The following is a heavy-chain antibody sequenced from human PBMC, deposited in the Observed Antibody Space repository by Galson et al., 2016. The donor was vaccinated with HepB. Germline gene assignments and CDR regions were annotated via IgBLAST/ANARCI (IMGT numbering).Heavy chain of an antibody. J-gene: IGHJ3*02. CDR2: ISNDGKNK. Sequence: SLRLSCAASGFTFSYYPMHWVRQAPGKGLEWVSVISNDGKNKYYADSVRGRFTISRDNSKSTLYLQMTSLRAEDTAAYFCFEFTSGSFAFEIWGQGTMVTVSS. CDR3: FEFTSGSFAFEI. D-gene: IGHD3-10*01. CDR1: GFTFSYYP. V-gene: IGHV3-30*04.